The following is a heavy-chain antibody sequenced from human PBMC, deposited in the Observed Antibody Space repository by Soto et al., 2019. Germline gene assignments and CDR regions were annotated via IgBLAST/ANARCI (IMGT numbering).Heavy chain of an antibody. D-gene: IGHD6-19*01. Sequence: TVGSLRLSCAASGFTFSSYAMSWVLQAPGKGLEWVSAISGSGGSTYYADSVKGRFTISRDNSKNTLYLQMNSLRAEDTAVYYCPNIPIAMVGAWDAFDIWGQGTMVTVSS. J-gene: IGHJ3*02. CDR2: ISGSGGST. CDR3: PNIPIAMVGAWDAFDI. CDR1: GFTFSSYA. V-gene: IGHV3-23*01.